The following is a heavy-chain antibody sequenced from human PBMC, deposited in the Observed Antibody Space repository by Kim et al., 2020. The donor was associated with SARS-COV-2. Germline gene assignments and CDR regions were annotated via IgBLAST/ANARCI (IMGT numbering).Heavy chain of an antibody. Sequence: GGSLRLSCAASGFTFDDYAMHWVRQAPGKGLEWVSGISWNSGSIGYADSVKGRFTISRDNAKNSLYLQMNSLRAEDTALYYCAKDMDDAGAFDIWGQGTMVTVSS. CDR1: GFTFDDYA. V-gene: IGHV3-9*01. D-gene: IGHD2-2*03. CDR2: ISWNSGSI. J-gene: IGHJ3*02. CDR3: AKDMDDAGAFDI.